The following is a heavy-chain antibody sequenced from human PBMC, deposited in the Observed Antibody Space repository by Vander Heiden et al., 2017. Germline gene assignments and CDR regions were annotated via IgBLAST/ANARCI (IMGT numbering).Heavy chain of an antibody. CDR3: ARDLVTSGQGIDH. J-gene: IGHJ4*02. Sequence: EGELVESGGGLIQPGGSLRLPCAASGFSVSSNYMTWVRQAPGKGLEWVSVMYTGGLTDYADSVKGRFTISRDNSKNTVYLQMNSLRVEDTAVYYCARDLVTSGQGIDHWGQGTQVIVSA. CDR2: MYTGGLT. V-gene: IGHV3-53*01. CDR1: GFSVSSNY. D-gene: IGHD2-2*01.